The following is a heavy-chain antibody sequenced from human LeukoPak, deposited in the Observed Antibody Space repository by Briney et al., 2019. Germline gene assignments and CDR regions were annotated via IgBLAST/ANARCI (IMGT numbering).Heavy chain of an antibody. CDR3: ARALVRQLWSDY. V-gene: IGHV3-21*01. J-gene: IGHJ4*02. CDR2: ISSSSSYI. D-gene: IGHD5-18*01. CDR1: GFTFSSYS. Sequence: PGGSLRLSCAASGFTFSSYSMNWVRQAPGKGLEWVLSISSSSSYIYYADSVKGRFTISRDNAKNSLYLQMNSLRAEDTAVYYCARALVRQLWSDYWGQGTLVTVSS.